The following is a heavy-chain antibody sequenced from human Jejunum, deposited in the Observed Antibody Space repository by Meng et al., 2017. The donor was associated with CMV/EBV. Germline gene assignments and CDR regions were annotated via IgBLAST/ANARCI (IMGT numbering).Heavy chain of an antibody. CDR2: IDVSGNTI. CDR1: GFPFGSYE. CDR3: ARPLGGHVWSP. J-gene: IGHJ6*02. V-gene: IGHV3-48*03. D-gene: IGHD5-12*01. Sequence: AASGFPFGSYEMNWVRQTPGRGLEWISYIDVSGNTIYYADSVKGRFTISRDNAQNSIYLQMNSLRVEDTGIYFCARPLGGHVWSPWGQGTAVTVSS.